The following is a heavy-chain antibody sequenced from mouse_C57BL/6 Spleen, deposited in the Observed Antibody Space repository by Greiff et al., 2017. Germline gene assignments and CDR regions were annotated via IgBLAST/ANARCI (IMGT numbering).Heavy chain of an antibody. J-gene: IGHJ4*01. CDR1: GFTFTDYY. D-gene: IGHD4-1*01. CDR2: IRNKANGYTT. V-gene: IGHV7-3*01. Sequence: EVQRVESGGGLVQPGGSLSLSCAASGFTFTDYYMSWVRQPPGKALEWLGFIRNKANGYTTEYSASVKGRFTISRDNSQIILYLQMNALRAEDSATYYCARYTTGTVAMDYWGQGTSVTVSS. CDR3: ARYTTGTVAMDY.